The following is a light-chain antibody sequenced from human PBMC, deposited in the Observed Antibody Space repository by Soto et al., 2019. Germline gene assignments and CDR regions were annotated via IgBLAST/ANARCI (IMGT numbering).Light chain of an antibody. V-gene: IGKV3-15*01. J-gene: IGKJ1*01. Sequence: EIVMTQSPPTLSVSPGERATLSCGASQSFSSYLAWYHQKPGQAPRLLIYGASTRVTGIPARFSGSGSGTEFTLTINSLQSEDFAVYYCHQYNNWPRTFGQGTKVDIK. CDR1: QSFSSY. CDR3: HQYNNWPRT. CDR2: GAS.